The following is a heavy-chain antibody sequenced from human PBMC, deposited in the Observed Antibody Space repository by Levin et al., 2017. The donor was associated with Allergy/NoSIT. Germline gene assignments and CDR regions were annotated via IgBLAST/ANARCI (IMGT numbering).Heavy chain of an antibody. J-gene: IGHJ6*02. CDR3: ARQRSSSSWYEDYYYYYGMDV. Sequence: ASVKVSCEASGYTFTSYGISWVRQAPGQGLEWMGWISAYNGNTNYAQKLQGRVTMTTDTSTSTAYMELRSLRSDDTAVYYCARQRSSSSWYEDYYYYYGMDVWGQGTTVTVSS. V-gene: IGHV1-18*01. CDR1: GYTFTSYG. D-gene: IGHD6-13*01. CDR2: ISAYNGNT.